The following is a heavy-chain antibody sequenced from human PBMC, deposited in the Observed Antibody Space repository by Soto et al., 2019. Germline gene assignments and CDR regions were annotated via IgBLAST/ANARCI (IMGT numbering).Heavy chain of an antibody. V-gene: IGHV4-34*01. CDR3: ARRGGYYYGNWFDP. J-gene: IGHJ5*02. Sequence: PSETLSLTCAVYGGSFSGYYWSWIRQPPGKGLEWIGEINHSGSTNYNPSLKSRVTISVDTSKNQFSLKLSSVTAADTAVYYCARRGGYYYGNWFDPWGQGTLVTVSS. CDR1: GGSFSGYY. D-gene: IGHD3-22*01. CDR2: INHSGST.